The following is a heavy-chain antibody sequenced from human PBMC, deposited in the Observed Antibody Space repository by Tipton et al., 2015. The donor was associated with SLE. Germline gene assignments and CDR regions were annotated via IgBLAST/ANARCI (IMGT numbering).Heavy chain of an antibody. D-gene: IGHD3-3*01. Sequence: GSLRLSCAASGFTFSSYSMNWVRQAPGKGLEWVSYISSSSSTIYYADSVKGRFTISRDNSKNTLYLQMNSLRAEDTAVYYCARVGTPTIFDFTYYYGMDVWGQGTTVTVSS. V-gene: IGHV3-48*01. CDR3: ARVGTPTIFDFTYYYGMDV. CDR2: ISSSSSTI. J-gene: IGHJ6*02. CDR1: GFTFSSYS.